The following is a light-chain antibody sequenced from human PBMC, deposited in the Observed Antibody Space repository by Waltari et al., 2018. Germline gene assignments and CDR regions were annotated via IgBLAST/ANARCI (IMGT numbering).Light chain of an antibody. CDR2: EVI. J-gene: IGLJ3*02. V-gene: IGLV2-23*02. CDR3: CSYAGRNIWV. Sequence: QSALTQPASVSGSPGQSITISCTGTSSNVGFYNLVSCYQQHPAKAPKLLVYEVIERPSGVSSRFSGSKSGNTASLTISGLQAEDEADYYCCSYAGRNIWVFGGGTKVTVL. CDR1: SSNVGFYNL.